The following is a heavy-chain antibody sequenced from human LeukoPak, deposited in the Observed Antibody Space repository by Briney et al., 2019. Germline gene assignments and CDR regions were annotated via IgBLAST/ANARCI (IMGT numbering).Heavy chain of an antibody. CDR3: ARGLGSIAARRAPLDY. Sequence: SETLSLTCAVYGGSFSGYYCSWIRQPPGKGLEWIGEINHSGSTDYNPSLKSRVTISVDTSKNQFSLKLSSVTAADTAVYYCARGLGSIAARRAPLDYWGQGTLVTVSS. CDR1: GGSFSGYY. J-gene: IGHJ4*02. D-gene: IGHD6-6*01. V-gene: IGHV4-34*01. CDR2: INHSGST.